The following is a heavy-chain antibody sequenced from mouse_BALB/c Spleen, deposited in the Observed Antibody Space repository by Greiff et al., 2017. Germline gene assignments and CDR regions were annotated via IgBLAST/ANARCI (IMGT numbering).Heavy chain of an antibody. Sequence: EVQLQQSGPELVKPGASVKISCKASGYTFTDYNMHWVKQSHGKSLEWIGYIYPYNGGTGYNQKFKSKATLTVDNSSSTAYMELRSLTSEDSAVYYCARGYGYDWFADWGQGTLVTVSA. J-gene: IGHJ3*01. CDR2: IYPYNGGT. D-gene: IGHD2-2*01. CDR1: GYTFTDYN. V-gene: IGHV1S29*02. CDR3: ARGYGYDWFAD.